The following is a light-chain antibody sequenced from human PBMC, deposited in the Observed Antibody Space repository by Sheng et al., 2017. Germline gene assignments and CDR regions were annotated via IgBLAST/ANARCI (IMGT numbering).Light chain of an antibody. CDR1: QSLLQSNGFNY. J-gene: IGKJ1*01. Sequence: EIXLTQSPLSLPVTPGEPASISCRSSQSLLQSNGFNYLSWYLQKPGQSPQLLIYLVSNRASGVPDRFSGSGSGTDFTLKISRVEAEDVGVYYCMQALESWTFGQGTRVYIK. V-gene: IGKV2-28*01. CDR3: MQALESWT. CDR2: LVS.